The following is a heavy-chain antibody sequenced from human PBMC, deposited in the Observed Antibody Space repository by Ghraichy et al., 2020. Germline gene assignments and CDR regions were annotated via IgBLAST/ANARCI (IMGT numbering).Heavy chain of an antibody. J-gene: IGHJ4*02. V-gene: IGHV3-74*01. CDR3: VRDGDRYNFDY. D-gene: IGHD5-24*01. CDR1: GFTFSSYW. CDR2: IKGDGSYR. Sequence: GGSLRLSCAASGFTFSSYWMHWVRQGPGQGLVWVARIKGDGSYRNYAESVEGRFTISRDNAKNTLYLQMNSLRVEDTASYYCVRDGDRYNFDYWGQATLVTVSS.